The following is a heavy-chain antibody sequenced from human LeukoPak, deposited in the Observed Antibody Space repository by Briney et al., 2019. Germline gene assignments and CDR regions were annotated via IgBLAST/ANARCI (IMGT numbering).Heavy chain of an antibody. CDR2: MNPNSGNT. Sequence: SVKVSCKTSGFTFTNYDINWVRQASGQGLEWMGWMNPNSGNTGYTQKFQGRVAMTRDNSITTAYMELSSLRSEDTAVYYCVKESGAVFGPDYFDSWGQGTLVTVSS. CDR1: GFTFTNYD. CDR3: VKESGAVFGPDYFDS. V-gene: IGHV1-8*01. D-gene: IGHD3-3*01. J-gene: IGHJ4*02.